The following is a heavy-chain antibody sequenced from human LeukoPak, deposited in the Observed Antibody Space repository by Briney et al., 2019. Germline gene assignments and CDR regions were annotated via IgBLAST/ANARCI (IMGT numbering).Heavy chain of an antibody. V-gene: IGHV3-7*01. J-gene: IGHJ4*02. CDR2: IEQDGTKE. CDR3: VRDFDY. CDR1: GLTITTHW. Sequence: PGGSLRLTCAAPGLTITTHWMTWVRQAPEKGLEWVATIEQDGTKEYYVDSVKGRFTISGDNAKNSLYLQMNSLRADDTAVYYCVRDFDYWGQGTLVTVSS.